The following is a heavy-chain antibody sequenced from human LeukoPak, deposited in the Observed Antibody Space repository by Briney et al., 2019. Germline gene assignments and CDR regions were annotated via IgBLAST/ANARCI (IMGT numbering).Heavy chain of an antibody. J-gene: IGHJ4*02. CDR2: IYYSGST. D-gene: IGHD3-10*01. Sequence: KPSETLSLTCTVSGGSISSYYWGWIRQPPGRGLEWIGYIYYSGSTNYNPSLKSRVTISVDTSKNQFSLKLSSVTAADTAVYYCARDGYYGSGSYLNWGQGTLVTVSS. CDR3: ARDGYYGSGSYLN. CDR1: GGSISSYY. V-gene: IGHV4-59*01.